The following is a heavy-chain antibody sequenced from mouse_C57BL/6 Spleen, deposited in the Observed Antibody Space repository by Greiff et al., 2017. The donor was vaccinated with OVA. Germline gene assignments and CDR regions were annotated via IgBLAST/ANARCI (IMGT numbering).Heavy chain of an antibody. V-gene: IGHV1-69*01. J-gene: IGHJ2*01. CDR1: GYTFTSYW. CDR3: ARRTDSSGHYFDY. CDR2: IDPSDSYT. D-gene: IGHD3-2*02. Sequence: QVQLQQPGAELVMPGASVKLSCKASGYTFTSYWMHWVKQRPGQGLEWIGEIDPSDSYTNYNQKFKGKSTLTVDKSSSTAYMQLSSLTSEDSAVYYCARRTDSSGHYFDYWGQGTTLTVSS.